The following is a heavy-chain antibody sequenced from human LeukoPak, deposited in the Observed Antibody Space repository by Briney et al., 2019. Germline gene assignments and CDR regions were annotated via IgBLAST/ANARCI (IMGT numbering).Heavy chain of an antibody. V-gene: IGHV5-51*01. D-gene: IGHD3-16*02. J-gene: IGHJ4*02. CDR1: GYSFTSYW. CDR2: IYPGDSDT. Sequence: KPGESLKISCKGSGYSFTSYWFGWVRQMPGKGLEWMGIIYPGDSDTRYSPSFQGQVTISADKSISTAYLQWSSLKASDTAMYYCARQEITFGGVIVLFDYWGQGTLVTVSS. CDR3: ARQEITFGGVIVLFDY.